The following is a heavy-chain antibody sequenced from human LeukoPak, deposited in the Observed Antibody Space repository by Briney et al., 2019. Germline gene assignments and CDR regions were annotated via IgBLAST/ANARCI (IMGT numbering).Heavy chain of an antibody. D-gene: IGHD3-3*02. CDR2: ITSSGGTM. CDR1: GLTFSSYG. V-gene: IGHV3-48*03. J-gene: IGHJ4*02. CDR3: TRGFDISDY. Sequence: GGSLRLSCAVSGLTFSSYGMNWVRQAPGKGLEWLSYITSSGGTMYYADSVKGRFTISRDNAKNSLYLQMNSLRVDDTAIYYCTRGFDISDYWGQGTVVTVSS.